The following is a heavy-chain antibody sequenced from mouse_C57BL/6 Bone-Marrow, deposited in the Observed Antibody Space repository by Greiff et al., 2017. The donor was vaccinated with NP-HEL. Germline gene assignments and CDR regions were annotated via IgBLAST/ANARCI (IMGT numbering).Heavy chain of an antibody. D-gene: IGHD1-1*01. CDR2: IDPSDSYT. CDR3: ARAFYYYGSSYWYFDV. CDR1: GYTFTSYW. J-gene: IGHJ1*03. Sequence: QVQLQQSGAELVKPGASVKLSCKASGYTFTSYWMQWVKQRPGQGLEWIGEIDPSDSYTNYNQKFKGKATLTVDTSSSTAYMQLSSLTSEDSAVYYCARAFYYYGSSYWYFDVWGTGTTVTVSS. V-gene: IGHV1-50*01.